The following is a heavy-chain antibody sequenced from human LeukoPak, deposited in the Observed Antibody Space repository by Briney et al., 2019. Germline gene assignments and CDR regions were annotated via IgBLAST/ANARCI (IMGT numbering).Heavy chain of an antibody. J-gene: IGHJ5*02. CDR3: ARERITMVRGVSGWFDP. V-gene: IGHV1-2*04. CDR2: INPNSGGT. D-gene: IGHD3-10*01. Sequence: ASVKVSCKASGYTFTGYYMHWVRQAPGQGLEWMGWINPNSGGTNYAQKFQGWVTMTRDMSISTAYMELSRLRSDDTAVYYCARERITMVRGVSGWFDPWGQGTLVTVSS. CDR1: GYTFTGYY.